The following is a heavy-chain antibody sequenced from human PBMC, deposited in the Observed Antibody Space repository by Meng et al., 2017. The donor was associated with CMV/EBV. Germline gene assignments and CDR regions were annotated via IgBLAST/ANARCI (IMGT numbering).Heavy chain of an antibody. CDR3: AKEPDTYYDFWSGYYYYYYGMDV. CDR2: IRYDGSNK. CDR1: GFTFSSYG. J-gene: IGHJ6*02. V-gene: IGHV3-30*02. Sequence: GESLKISCAASGFTFSSYGMHWVRQAPGKGLEWVEFIRYDGSNKYYADSVKGRFTISRDNSKNTLYLQMNSLRAEDTAVYYCAKEPDTYYDFWSGYYYYYYGMDVWGQGTTVTVSS. D-gene: IGHD3-3*01.